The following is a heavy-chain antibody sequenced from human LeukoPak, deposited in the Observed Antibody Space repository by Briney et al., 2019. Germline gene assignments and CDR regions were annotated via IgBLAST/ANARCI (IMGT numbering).Heavy chain of an antibody. CDR2: ISYDGSNK. D-gene: IGHD6-13*01. CDR1: GFTFSSYG. V-gene: IGHV3-30*18. J-gene: IGHJ3*02. Sequence: PGGSLRLSCAASGFTFSSYGMHWVRQAPGKGLEWVAVISYDGSNKYYADSVKGRFTISRDNSKNTLYLQMNSLRAEDTAVYYCAKDWYGYSSTWTVQGAFDIWGQGTMVTVSS. CDR3: AKDWYGYSSTWTVQGAFDI.